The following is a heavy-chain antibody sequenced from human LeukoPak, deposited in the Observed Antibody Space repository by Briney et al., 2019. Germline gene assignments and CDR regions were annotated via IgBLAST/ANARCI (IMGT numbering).Heavy chain of an antibody. V-gene: IGHV1-18*01. Sequence: ASVKVSCKASGYTFTGYGISWVRQAPGQELEWMGWISAYNGNTNYAQKLQGRVTMTTDTSTSTAYMELRSLRSDDTAVYYCAKLQGVSDYYYYYGMDVWGQGTTVTVSS. CDR1: GYTFTGYG. CDR3: AKLQGVSDYYYYYGMDV. D-gene: IGHD4-11*01. CDR2: ISAYNGNT. J-gene: IGHJ6*02.